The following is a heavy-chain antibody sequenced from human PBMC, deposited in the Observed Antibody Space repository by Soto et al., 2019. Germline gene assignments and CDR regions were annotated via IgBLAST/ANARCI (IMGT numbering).Heavy chain of an antibody. CDR3: TTGYFDWFSRFVY. J-gene: IGHJ4*02. CDR2: IKSKTDGGTT. D-gene: IGHD3-9*01. CDR1: GFTFSNAW. Sequence: EMQLVESGGGLVKPGGSLRLSCAASGFTFSNAWMSWVRQAPGKGLEWVGRIKSKTDGGTTDYAAPVKGRFTISRDDSKNTLYLQMNSLKTEDTAVYYCTTGYFDWFSRFVYWGQGTLVTVSS. V-gene: IGHV3-15*01.